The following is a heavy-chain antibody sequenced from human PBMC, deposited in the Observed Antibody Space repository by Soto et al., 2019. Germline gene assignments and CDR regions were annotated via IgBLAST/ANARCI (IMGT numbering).Heavy chain of an antibody. CDR3: ARDGGQWAVTGVFDTYYYYYYAMDV. V-gene: IGHV3-30-3*01. CDR2: ISFDGGNK. Sequence: QVHLVESGGGVVQPGRSLRLSCEASGFTFSRHAMHWVRQTPGKGLEWVAVISFDGGNKNYADSVKARFTVSRDNSKNTLYLQMNSLRIEDTALYYCARDGGQWAVTGVFDTYYYYYYAMDVWGQGTTVTVSS. CDR1: GFTFSRHA. J-gene: IGHJ6*02. D-gene: IGHD4-4*01.